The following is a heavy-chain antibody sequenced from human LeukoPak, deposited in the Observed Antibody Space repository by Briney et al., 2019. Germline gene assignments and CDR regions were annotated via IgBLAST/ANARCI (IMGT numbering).Heavy chain of an antibody. CDR3: ARLRGWFDP. V-gene: IGHV4-59*01. D-gene: IGHD5-12*01. CDR1: GGSLSSYC. J-gene: IGHJ5*02. Sequence: PSETLSLTCTVSGGSLSSYCWSWLRQPSGKGLEWIGYIYYSGSTNYNPSLTSRVTISVDTSKNQFSLKLSSVTAADTAVYYCARLRGWFDPWGQGTLVTVSS. CDR2: IYYSGST.